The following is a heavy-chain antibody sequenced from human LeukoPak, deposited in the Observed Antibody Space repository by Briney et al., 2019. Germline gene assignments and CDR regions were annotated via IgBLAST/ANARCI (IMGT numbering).Heavy chain of an antibody. Sequence: ASVKVSCKASGYTFTNYGISWVRQAPGQGLEWMGWISAYNGNTNYAQKLQGRVTMTTDTSTSTAYMELRSLRSDDTAVYYCARATSIYSGSYGNAFDIWGQGTMVTVSS. D-gene: IGHD1-26*01. J-gene: IGHJ3*02. CDR3: ARATSIYSGSYGNAFDI. CDR2: ISAYNGNT. V-gene: IGHV1-18*01. CDR1: GYTFTNYG.